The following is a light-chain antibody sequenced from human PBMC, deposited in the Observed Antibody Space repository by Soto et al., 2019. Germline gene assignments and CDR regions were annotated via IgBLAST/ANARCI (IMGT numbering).Light chain of an antibody. J-gene: IGLJ2*01. CDR3: QAWDSSTDVV. V-gene: IGLV3-1*01. Sequence: SYELTQPPSVSVSPGQTASITCSGDKLGDKYACWYQQKPGQSPVQVIYQDSKRPSGIPERFSGSNSGNTATLTISGTQAMDEADYYCQAWDSSTDVVFGGGTKLTVL. CDR2: QDS. CDR1: KLGDKY.